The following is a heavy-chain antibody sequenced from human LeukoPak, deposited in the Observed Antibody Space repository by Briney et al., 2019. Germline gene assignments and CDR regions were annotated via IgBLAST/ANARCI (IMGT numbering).Heavy chain of an antibody. V-gene: IGHV3-13*01. CDR2: IGTIGDT. CDR3: ARATVIGNAPVPGYMDV. D-gene: IGHD2-21*01. CDR1: GFTFSTYD. J-gene: IGHJ6*03. Sequence: GGALRLSCAASGFTFSTYDMHWVRQVSGKGLEWVSSIGTIGDTFYPGSVKGRFTISRENAKNSLYLQMNGLRAGDTAVYYCARATVIGNAPVPGYMDVWGKGTTVTVSS.